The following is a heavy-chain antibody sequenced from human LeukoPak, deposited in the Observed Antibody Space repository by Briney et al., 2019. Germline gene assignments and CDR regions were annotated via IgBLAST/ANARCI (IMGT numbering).Heavy chain of an antibody. CDR2: IYYSGST. Sequence: NPSETLSLTCTVSGGSISGADYYWHWVRQPPGKGLECIGYIYYSGSTYYNPSLRSRLTMSVDTSKNQFSLRLNSVTAADTAVYYCARTGIVGISKYFDLWGRGTLVTVSS. CDR1: GGSISGADYY. J-gene: IGHJ2*01. D-gene: IGHD1-26*01. V-gene: IGHV4-30-4*08. CDR3: ARTGIVGISKYFDL.